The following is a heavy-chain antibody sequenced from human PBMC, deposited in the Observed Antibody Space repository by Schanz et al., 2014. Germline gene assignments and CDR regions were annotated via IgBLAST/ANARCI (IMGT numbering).Heavy chain of an antibody. CDR2: ISPYNGNT. CDR3: ARDRVYRFLKGENRFYFDY. Sequence: QVRLVQSGAELKMPGATVKVSCETSGYTFTNYGVSWVRQAPGQGLEWVAWISPYNGNTAYAQNLKGRVRMTTDTSTATAYMELRSLTSDDTAVYYCARDRVYRFLKGENRFYFDYWGLGTLVIVSS. J-gene: IGHJ4*02. CDR1: GYTFTNYG. V-gene: IGHV1-18*01. D-gene: IGHD3-3*01.